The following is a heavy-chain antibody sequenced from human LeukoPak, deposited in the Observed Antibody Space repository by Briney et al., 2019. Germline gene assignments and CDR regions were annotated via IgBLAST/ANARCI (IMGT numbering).Heavy chain of an antibody. Sequence: PGRSLRLSCAASGFTFDDYAMHWVRQAPGKGLEWVSGISWNSGSIGYADSVKGRFTISRDNAKNSLYLQMNSLRAEDTALYYCAKDHQSYTSAFDYWGQGTLVTVSS. V-gene: IGHV3-9*01. J-gene: IGHJ4*02. CDR3: AKDHQSYTSAFDY. D-gene: IGHD2-2*02. CDR1: GFTFDDYA. CDR2: ISWNSGSI.